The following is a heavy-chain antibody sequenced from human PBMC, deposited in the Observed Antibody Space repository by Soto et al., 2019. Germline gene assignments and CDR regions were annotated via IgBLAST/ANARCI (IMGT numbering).Heavy chain of an antibody. V-gene: IGHV2-5*02. CDR1: GFSLSSSGVG. J-gene: IGHJ4*02. Sequence: QITLKESGPTLVRPTQTLTLTCTFSGFSLSSSGVGVGWIRQPPGKALEWLALIYWDDDKRYSPSLKSRLTITKDTSKNQGVLTQTKLDTVDTATYYCARGGWTTYYSPFFDYWGQGTLVTVSS. CDR3: ARGGWTTYYSPFFDY. D-gene: IGHD3-10*01. CDR2: IYWDDDK.